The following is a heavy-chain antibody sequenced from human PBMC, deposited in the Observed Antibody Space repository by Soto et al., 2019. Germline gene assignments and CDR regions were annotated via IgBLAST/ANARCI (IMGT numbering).Heavy chain of an antibody. CDR2: ISDAAGSA. J-gene: IGHJ3*01. CDR1: GFAFSSYG. V-gene: IGHV3-23*01. Sequence: EVQLLESGGGLVQPGGSLRLSCVASGFAFSSYGMSWVRHVPGKGLEWVSTISDAAGSAYYVDSVKGRFTISRDNSKKTLYLNMNSLRAEDSAVYYCARPYGGKIGDAPDLWGPGTRVTVSS. D-gene: IGHD4-17*01. CDR3: ARPYGGKIGDAPDL.